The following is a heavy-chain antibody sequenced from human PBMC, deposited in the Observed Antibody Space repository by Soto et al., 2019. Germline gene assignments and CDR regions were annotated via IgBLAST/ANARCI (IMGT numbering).Heavy chain of an antibody. Sequence: QVQLQESGPGLVKPSETLSLMCTVSDGSISSYYWSWIRQPPGKGLEWIGYISYSGITNYNPSFKSRVTMSVATSKNQFSLKLSSVTAADTAVYYCARHGGMSIEARPGKWFDPWGQGTLVTVSS. D-gene: IGHD6-6*01. CDR1: DGSISSYY. V-gene: IGHV4-59*01. J-gene: IGHJ5*02. CDR2: ISYSGIT. CDR3: ARHGGMSIEARPGKWFDP.